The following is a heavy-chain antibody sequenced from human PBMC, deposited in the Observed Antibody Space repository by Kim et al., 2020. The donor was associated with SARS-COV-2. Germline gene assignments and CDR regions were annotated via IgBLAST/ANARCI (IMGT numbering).Heavy chain of an antibody. CDR1: GFTFSNNG. CDR3: ARDGYYYGSGSYRDNYYYRLDV. J-gene: IGHJ6*02. D-gene: IGHD3-10*01. Sequence: GGSLRLSCAASGFTFSNNGMHWVRQAPGKGLEWVAIIWDDGSNKYYADSVKGRFTISRDNSKNTLYLQMNSLRAEDTAVYYCARDGYYYGSGSYRDNYYYRLDVWGQGTPVAVS. CDR2: IWDDGSNK. V-gene: IGHV3-33*08.